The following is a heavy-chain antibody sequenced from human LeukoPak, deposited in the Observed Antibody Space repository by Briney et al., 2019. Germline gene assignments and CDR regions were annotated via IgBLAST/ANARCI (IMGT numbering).Heavy chain of an antibody. CDR1: GVTFTSEA. D-gene: IGHD3-22*01. CDR3: AKDPPSWTMILVDDY. CDR2: ISGSGGST. J-gene: IGHJ4*02. V-gene: IGHV3-23*01. Sequence: TLRPSCALSGVTFTSEAMSCGRQAPGKGLGGVSGISGSGGSTYYADSVRGQFTISRHNSHNPLYLQRNSLRAEDTALYYCAKDPPSWTMILVDDYWGQGTLVTVSS.